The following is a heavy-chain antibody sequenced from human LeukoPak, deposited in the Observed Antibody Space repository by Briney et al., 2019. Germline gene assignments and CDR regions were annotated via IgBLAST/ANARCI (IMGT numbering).Heavy chain of an antibody. CDR1: GGSFSGYY. V-gene: IGHV4-34*01. D-gene: IGHD6-13*01. CDR2: INHSGST. CDR3: ARRRAEGGSNGHYNWFDP. J-gene: IGHJ5*02. Sequence: SETLSLTCAVYGGSFSGYYWSWVRQPPGKGLEWIGEINHSGSTKYNPSLKSRVTISVDTSKNQFSLKLNSVTAADTAVYYCARRRAEGGSNGHYNWFDPWGQGTLVTVSS.